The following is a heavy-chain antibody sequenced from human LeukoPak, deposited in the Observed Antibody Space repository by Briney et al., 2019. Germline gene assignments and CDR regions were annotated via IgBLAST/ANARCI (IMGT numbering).Heavy chain of an antibody. Sequence: VASVKVSCKASGYTLTSYYMHWVRQAPGQGLEWMGIINPSGGSTSYAQKFQGRVTMTRDTSTSTVYMELSSLRSEDTAVYYCARDRVYDYVWGSYHSLPDYWGQGTLVTVSS. J-gene: IGHJ4*02. CDR3: ARDRVYDYVWGSYHSLPDY. D-gene: IGHD3-16*02. CDR1: GYTLTSYY. CDR2: INPSGGST. V-gene: IGHV1-46*01.